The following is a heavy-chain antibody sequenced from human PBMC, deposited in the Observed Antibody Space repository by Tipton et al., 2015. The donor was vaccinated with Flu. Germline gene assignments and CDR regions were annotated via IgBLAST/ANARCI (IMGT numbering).Heavy chain of an antibody. J-gene: IGHJ5*02. D-gene: IGHD6-19*01. CDR2: IYYSGST. CDR1: GGSISSYY. CDR3: ARSVAVAPPGWFDP. Sequence: TLSLTCTVSGGSISSYYWSWIRQPPGKGLEWIGYIYYSGSTNYNPSLKSRVTISVDTSKNQFSLKLSSVTAADTAVYYCARSVAVAPPGWFDPWGQGTLVTVSS. V-gene: IGHV4-59*07.